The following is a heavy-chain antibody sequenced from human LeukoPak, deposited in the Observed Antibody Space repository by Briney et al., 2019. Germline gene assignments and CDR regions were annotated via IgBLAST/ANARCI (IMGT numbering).Heavy chain of an antibody. Sequence: ASVKVFCKASGYTFTDYTMHWLRQAPGQRLDWMGWINGGSGNTKYSPEFQGRVTITRDTSASTAYMELSSLRSEDTAVYYCARGAGKYIDSSLDYWGQGTLVTVSS. J-gene: IGHJ4*02. CDR2: INGGSGNT. D-gene: IGHD3-10*01. CDR1: GYTFTDYT. V-gene: IGHV1-3*03. CDR3: ARGAGKYIDSSLDY.